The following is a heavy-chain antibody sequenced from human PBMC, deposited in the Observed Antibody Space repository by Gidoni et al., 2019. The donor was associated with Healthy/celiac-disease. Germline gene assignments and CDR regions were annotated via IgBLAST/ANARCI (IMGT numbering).Heavy chain of an antibody. CDR1: GFTFSGSA. Sequence: EVQLVESGGGLVQPGGSLKLSCAASGFTFSGSAMHWVRQASGKGLEWVGRIRSKANSYATAYAASVKGRFTISRDDSKNTAYLQMNSLKTEDTAVYYCTAIVVVAATPSFYFDYWGQGTLVTVSS. D-gene: IGHD2-15*01. CDR3: TAIVVVAATPSFYFDY. CDR2: IRSKANSYAT. V-gene: IGHV3-73*02. J-gene: IGHJ4*02.